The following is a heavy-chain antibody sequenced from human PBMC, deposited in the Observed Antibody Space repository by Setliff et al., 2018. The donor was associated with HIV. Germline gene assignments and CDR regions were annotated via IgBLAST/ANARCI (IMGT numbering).Heavy chain of an antibody. CDR2: INPNSGGT. CDR3: ARGGYSGYDTGDAFDI. J-gene: IGHJ3*02. D-gene: IGHD5-12*01. Sequence: GASVKVSCKASGYTFTGYHIHWVRQAPGQGLEWLGRINPNSGGTKYAQKFQGRVXXTRDTSISTAYMQLSSLSSDDTVVYYCARGGYSGYDTGDAFDIWGQGTXXXVSS. CDR1: GYTFTGYH. V-gene: IGHV1-2*05.